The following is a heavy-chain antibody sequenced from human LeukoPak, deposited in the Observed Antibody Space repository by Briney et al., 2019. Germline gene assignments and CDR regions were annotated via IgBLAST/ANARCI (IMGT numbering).Heavy chain of an antibody. CDR3: ARDSSSGWL. J-gene: IGHJ4*02. Sequence: ASVTVSCKASGYTFTSYAINWVRQAPGQGLDWMGRINTNTGNPTYAQGFTGRFVFSLDTSVSTAYLQISSLKAEDTAVYYCARDSSSGWLWGQGTLVTVSS. D-gene: IGHD6-19*01. V-gene: IGHV7-4-1*02. CDR1: GYTFTSYA. CDR2: INTNTGNP.